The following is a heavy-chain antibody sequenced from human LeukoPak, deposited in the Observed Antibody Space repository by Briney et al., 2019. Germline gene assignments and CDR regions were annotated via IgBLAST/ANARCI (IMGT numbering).Heavy chain of an antibody. CDR2: IYTSGST. CDR1: GGSISSYY. V-gene: IGHV4-4*07. J-gene: IGHJ5*02. D-gene: IGHD6-19*01. CDR3: ARARYSSGWYDWFDP. Sequence: SETLSLTCTVSGGSISSYYWSWIRQPAGKGLEWIGRIYTSGSTNYNPSLKSRVTMSVDTSKNQFSLKLSSVTAADTAVYYCARARYSSGWYDWFDPWGQGTLVTVSS.